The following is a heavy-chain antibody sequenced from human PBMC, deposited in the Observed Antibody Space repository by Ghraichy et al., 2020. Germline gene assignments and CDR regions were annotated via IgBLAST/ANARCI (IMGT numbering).Heavy chain of an antibody. CDR1: GFRFDDYA. Sequence: GGSLRLSCAASGFRFDDYAIHWVRQVPGKGLEWVSLIGADGGSYYADSVKGRFTISRDSSSSSVYLQMTSLRSEDIALYYCAKDAYGLLQPGAFDIWGQGTMVSVSS. CDR3: AKDAYGLLQPGAFDI. D-gene: IGHD2-21*02. CDR2: IGADGGS. J-gene: IGHJ3*02. V-gene: IGHV3-43*02.